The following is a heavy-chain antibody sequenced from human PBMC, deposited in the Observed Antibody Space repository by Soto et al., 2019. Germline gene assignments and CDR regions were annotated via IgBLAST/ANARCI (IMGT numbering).Heavy chain of an antibody. Sequence: ASVKVSCKASGGTFSSYAISWVRQAPGQGLEWMGGIIPIFGTANYAQKFQGRVTITADESTSTAYMELSSLRSEDTAVYYCASPRYCSSTSCYYPETAADYYYYGMDVWGQGTTVTVSS. CDR3: ASPRYCSSTSCYYPETAADYYYYGMDV. V-gene: IGHV1-69*13. CDR1: GGTFSSYA. J-gene: IGHJ6*02. CDR2: IIPIFGTA. D-gene: IGHD2-2*01.